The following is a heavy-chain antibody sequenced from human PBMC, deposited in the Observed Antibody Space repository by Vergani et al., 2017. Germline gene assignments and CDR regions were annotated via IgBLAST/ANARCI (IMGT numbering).Heavy chain of an antibody. V-gene: IGHV1-2*02. CDR3: ASATYYDFWSDYSTVYYYMDV. D-gene: IGHD3-3*01. Sequence: QVQLVQSGAEVKKPGASVKVSCKASGYTFTGYYMHWVRQAPGQGLEWMGWINPNSGGTNYAQKFQGRVTMTRDTSISTAYMELSRLRSDDTAVYYCASATYYDFWSDYSTVYYYMDVWSRGTTVTVSS. J-gene: IGHJ6*03. CDR2: INPNSGGT. CDR1: GYTFTGYY.